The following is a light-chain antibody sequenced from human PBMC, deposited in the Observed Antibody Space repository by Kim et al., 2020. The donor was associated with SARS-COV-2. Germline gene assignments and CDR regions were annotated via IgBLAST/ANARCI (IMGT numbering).Light chain of an antibody. CDR1: KLGDKY. Sequence: GSPGQTASITCYGDKLGDKYVCWYQQRPGQSPVLVIYQDNKRPSGIPERLSGSNSGNTATLTISGTQAMDEADYYCQAWDSSIVVFGGGTQLTVL. J-gene: IGLJ2*01. V-gene: IGLV3-1*01. CDR2: QDN. CDR3: QAWDSSIVV.